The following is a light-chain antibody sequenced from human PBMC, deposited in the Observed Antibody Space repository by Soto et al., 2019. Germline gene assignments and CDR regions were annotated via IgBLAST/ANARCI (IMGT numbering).Light chain of an antibody. J-gene: IGKJ2*01. CDR2: AAS. CDR1: QSVSTN. V-gene: IGKV3-15*01. CDR3: QQYNNWPFT. Sequence: EIVMTQSPATLSVSPGEGATLSCRASQSVSTNLAWYQQKPGQAPSLVIYAASARATGIPARFSGSGSGTEFTLTISSLQSEDFAVYYCQQYNNWPFTFGQGTKLEIK.